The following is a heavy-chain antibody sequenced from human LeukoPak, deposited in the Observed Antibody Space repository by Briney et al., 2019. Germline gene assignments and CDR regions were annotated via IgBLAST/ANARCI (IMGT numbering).Heavy chain of an antibody. V-gene: IGHV3-64D*06. CDR3: VKDRGSWYYFDY. CDR2: ISDNGDTT. Sequence: PGGSLRLSCSASGFTFSTYAIHWVRQAPGNGLEYVSGISDNGDTTSYADSVKGRFIISRDNSKNTLFLQMSSLIPEDTAVYYCVKDRGSWYYFDYWGQGALVSVSS. J-gene: IGHJ4*02. CDR1: GFTFSTYA. D-gene: IGHD6-13*01.